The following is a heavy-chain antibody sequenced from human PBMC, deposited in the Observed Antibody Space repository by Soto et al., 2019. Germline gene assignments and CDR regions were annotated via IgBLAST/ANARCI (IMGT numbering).Heavy chain of an antibody. CDR3: AHSSALRSCSSTSCLYYFDY. CDR2: IYWNDDE. J-gene: IGHJ4*02. Sequence: QITLKESGPTLVKPTQTLTLTCTFSGFSLSTSGVGVGWIRQPPGKALEWLALIYWNDDERYSPSLRSRLTITQDTPKNQVVLTMTNMDPEDTATYYCAHSSALRSCSSTSCLYYFDYWGQGTLVTVSS. D-gene: IGHD2-2*01. CDR1: GFSLSTSGVG. V-gene: IGHV2-5*01.